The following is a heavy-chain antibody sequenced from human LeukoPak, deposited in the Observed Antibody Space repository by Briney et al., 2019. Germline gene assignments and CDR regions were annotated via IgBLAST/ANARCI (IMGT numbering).Heavy chain of an antibody. CDR1: GFTFRTYG. CDR2: ISDNGRNT. D-gene: IGHD3/OR15-3a*01. J-gene: IGHJ4*02. V-gene: IGHV3-23*01. Sequence: GGSLRLSCAASGFTFRTYGMSWVRQAPGAGLEWVSSISDNGRNTYYADSMKGRFTISRDNSKNTLYLQMSSLRAEDTAVYYCATRGTGWGQGTLVIVSS. CDR3: ATRGTG.